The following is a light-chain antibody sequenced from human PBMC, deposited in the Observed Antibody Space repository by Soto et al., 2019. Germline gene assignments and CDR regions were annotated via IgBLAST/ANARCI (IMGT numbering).Light chain of an antibody. CDR2: GVS. Sequence: EIVLTQSPATLSLSPGERATLSCRASQSVSSNLAWYQQKPGQAPRLLIYGVSTRATGVPVRFSGSGSGTEFTLTVNSLQSEDFAVYYCQQYNNWPHTFGQGTKVDIK. CDR1: QSVSSN. CDR3: QQYNNWPHT. J-gene: IGKJ2*01. V-gene: IGKV3-15*01.